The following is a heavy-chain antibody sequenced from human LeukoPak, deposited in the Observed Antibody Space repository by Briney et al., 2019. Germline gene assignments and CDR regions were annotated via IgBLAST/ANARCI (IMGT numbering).Heavy chain of an antibody. V-gene: IGHV3-23*01. CDR3: AKAFPLRGYCSTTSCSQYYFDY. CDR1: GFTFSSYA. Sequence: GGSLRLSCAASGFTFSSYAMTWVRQAPGKGLEWVSAISGSGGSTYYADSVKGRFTISRDNSKNTLHLQMNSLRAEDTAVYCCAKAFPLRGYCSTTSCSQYYFDYWGQGTLVTASS. CDR2: ISGSGGST. J-gene: IGHJ4*02. D-gene: IGHD2-2*01.